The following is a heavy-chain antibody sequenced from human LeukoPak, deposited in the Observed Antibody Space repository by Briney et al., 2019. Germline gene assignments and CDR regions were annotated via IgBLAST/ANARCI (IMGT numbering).Heavy chain of an antibody. CDR1: GGSISSYY. Sequence: PSETLSLTCTVSGGSISSYYWSWIRQPPGKGLEWIGYIYYSGSTNYNPSLKSRVTISVDTSKNQFSLKLSSVTAADTAVYYCARESGSGRYYFDYWGQGTLVTVSS. D-gene: IGHD1-26*01. CDR2: IYYSGST. V-gene: IGHV4-59*01. J-gene: IGHJ4*02. CDR3: ARESGSGRYYFDY.